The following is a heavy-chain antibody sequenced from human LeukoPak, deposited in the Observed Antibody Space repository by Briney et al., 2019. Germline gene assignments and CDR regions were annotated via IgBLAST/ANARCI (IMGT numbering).Heavy chain of an antibody. CDR2: IYYSGST. CDR3: ARRQQLVRRNWFDP. D-gene: IGHD6-13*01. J-gene: IGHJ5*02. CDR1: GGSMSSSSYY. V-gene: IGHV4-39*01. Sequence: SETLSLTCTVSGGSMSSSSYYRGWIRQPPGKGLEWIGSIYYSGSTYYNPSLKSRVTISVDTSKNQFSLKLSSVTAADTAVYYCARRQQLVRRNWFDPWGQGTLVTVSS.